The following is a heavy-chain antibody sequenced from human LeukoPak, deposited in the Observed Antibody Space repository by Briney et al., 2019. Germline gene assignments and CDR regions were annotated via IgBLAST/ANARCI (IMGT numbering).Heavy chain of an antibody. CDR3: ARQSSGWSRNFDY. J-gene: IGHJ4*02. CDR1: GGSISSYY. V-gene: IGHV4-59*08. CDR2: IYYSGST. D-gene: IGHD6-19*01. Sequence: SETLPLTCTVSGGSISSYYWSWIRQPPGKGLEWIGYIYYSGSTNYNPSLKSRVTISVDTSKNQFSLKLSSVTAADTAVYYCARQSSGWSRNFDYWGQGTLVTVSS.